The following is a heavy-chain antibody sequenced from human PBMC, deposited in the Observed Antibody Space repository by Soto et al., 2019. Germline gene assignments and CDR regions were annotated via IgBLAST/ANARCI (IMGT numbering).Heavy chain of an antibody. Sequence: TLSLTCAVSGGSISSSNWWSWVRQPPGKGLEWIGEIYHSGSTNYNPSLKSRVTISVDKSKNQFSLKLSSVTAADTAVYYCARDRGRALGYYYGMDVWGQGTTVTVSS. J-gene: IGHJ6*02. V-gene: IGHV4-4*02. CDR1: GGSISSSNW. CDR3: ARDRGRALGYYYGMDV. D-gene: IGHD3-10*01. CDR2: IYHSGST.